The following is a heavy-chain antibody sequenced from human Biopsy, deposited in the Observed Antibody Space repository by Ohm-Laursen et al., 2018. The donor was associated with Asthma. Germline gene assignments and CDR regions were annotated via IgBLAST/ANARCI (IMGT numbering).Heavy chain of an antibody. CDR1: SGSGGYMRSGNYY. CDR2: IYYSGST. V-gene: IGHV4-61*01. Sequence: GTLSLTCSLSSGSGGYMRSGNYYWGWIRQPPGKGLEWIGYIYYSGSTNYNPSLKSRVTISVDTSKNQFSLKLSSVTAADTAWNSGARRAPPGLVVPPVVGGREVWGQGTPFTVS. D-gene: IGHD2-15*01. CDR3: ARRAPPGLVVPPVVGGREV. J-gene: IGHJ6*02.